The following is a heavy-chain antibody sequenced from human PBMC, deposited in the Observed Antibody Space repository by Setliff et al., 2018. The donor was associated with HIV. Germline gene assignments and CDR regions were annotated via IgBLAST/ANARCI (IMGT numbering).Heavy chain of an antibody. CDR1: GGPITTSTYY. CDR3: ARVARVHPFDP. J-gene: IGHJ5*02. CDR2: IYYTGIP. V-gene: IGHV4-39*07. Sequence: PSETLSLTCTVSGGPITTSTYYWGWIRQPPGKGLEWIGLIYYTGIPTYNTSLKSRVTVSVDRSKNQFSLRLTSVTAADTAMYYCARVARVHPFDPWGQGTLVTVSS.